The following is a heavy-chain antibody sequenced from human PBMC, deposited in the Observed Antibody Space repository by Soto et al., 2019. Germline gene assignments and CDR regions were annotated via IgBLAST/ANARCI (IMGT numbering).Heavy chain of an antibody. D-gene: IGHD5-18*01. CDR1: GFTFSSYA. CDR2: ISGSGGST. Sequence: GGSLRLSCAASGFTFSSYAMSWVRQAPGKGLEWVSAISGSGGSTYYADSVKGRFTISRDNSKNTLYLQMNSLRAEDTAVYYCAAVLRGYSYGAVVYWGQGTLVTVSS. J-gene: IGHJ4*02. V-gene: IGHV3-23*01. CDR3: AAVLRGYSYGAVVY.